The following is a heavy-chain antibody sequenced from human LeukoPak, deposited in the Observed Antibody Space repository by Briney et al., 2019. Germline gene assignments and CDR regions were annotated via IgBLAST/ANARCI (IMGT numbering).Heavy chain of an antibody. D-gene: IGHD4-17*01. CDR2: ISSSGSTI. CDR3: ARGYGDYRRYYYYGMDV. J-gene: IGHJ6*04. CDR1: GFTFSSYE. V-gene: IGHV3-48*03. Sequence: GGSLRLSCAASGFTFSSYEMNWVRQAPGKGLXXXSYISSSGSTIYYADSVKGRFTISRDNAKNSLYLQMNSLRAEDTAVYYCARGYGDYRRYYYYGMDVWGKGTTVTVSS.